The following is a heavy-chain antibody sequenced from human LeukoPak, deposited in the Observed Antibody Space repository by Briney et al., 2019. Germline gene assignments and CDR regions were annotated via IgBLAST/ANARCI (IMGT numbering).Heavy chain of an antibody. CDR1: GGTFSSYA. J-gene: IGHJ5*02. V-gene: IGHV1-69*05. CDR3: AREYSSSSVWFDP. Sequence: GASVKVSCKASGGTFSSYAISWVRQAPGQGLEWMGGIIPIFGTANYAQKFQGRVTITTDESTSTAYMELSSLRSEDTAVYYCAREYSSSSVWFDPWGQGTLVTVSS. CDR2: IIPIFGTA. D-gene: IGHD6-6*01.